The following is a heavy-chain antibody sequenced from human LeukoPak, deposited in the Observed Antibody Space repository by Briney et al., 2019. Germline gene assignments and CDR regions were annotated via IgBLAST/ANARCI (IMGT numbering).Heavy chain of an antibody. CDR3: ARGTGGHYYYYMDV. J-gene: IGHJ6*03. CDR1: GFTFSSYA. Sequence: GSLRLSCAASGFTFSSYAMSWVRQAPGKGLEWIGYIYYSGSTNYNPSLKSRVTISVDTPKNQFSLKLSSVTAADTAVYYCARGTGGHYYYYMDVWGKGTTVTVSS. CDR2: IYYSGST. V-gene: IGHV4-59*01. D-gene: IGHD3/OR15-3a*01.